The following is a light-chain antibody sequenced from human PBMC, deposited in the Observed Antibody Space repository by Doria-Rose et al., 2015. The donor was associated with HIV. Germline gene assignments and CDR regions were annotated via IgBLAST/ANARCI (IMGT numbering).Light chain of an antibody. Sequence: QSGVTQAPSLTVSPGGTVPLTCASSTGAVASGYYPNWFQQKPGQPPRTLIYSTSYKHSWTPARFSGSLLGGKAALTLSGVQPEDEAEYYCLLYYGGTQGVFGGGTKLTVL. CDR3: LLYYGGTQGV. CDR1: TGAVASGYY. J-gene: IGLJ3*02. V-gene: IGLV7-43*01. CDR2: STS.